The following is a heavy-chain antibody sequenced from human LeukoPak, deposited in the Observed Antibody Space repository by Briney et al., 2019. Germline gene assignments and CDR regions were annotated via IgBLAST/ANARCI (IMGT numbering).Heavy chain of an antibody. V-gene: IGHV3-11*06. CDR2: TSSSSSYT. Sequence: PGGSLRLSCAASGFTFSDYYMSWIRQAPGKGLEWVSYTSSSSSYTNYADSVKGRFTISRDNAKNSLYLQMNSLRAEDTAVYYCARGSVHCSGGSCYLDYWGQGTLVTVSS. CDR3: ARGSVHCSGGSCYLDY. D-gene: IGHD2-15*01. J-gene: IGHJ4*02. CDR1: GFTFSDYY.